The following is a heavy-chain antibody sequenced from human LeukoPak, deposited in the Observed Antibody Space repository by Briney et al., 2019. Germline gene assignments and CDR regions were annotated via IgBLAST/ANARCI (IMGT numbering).Heavy chain of an antibody. CDR2: IYYTGST. V-gene: IGHV4-59*12. CDR1: GGSINNYY. J-gene: IGHJ5*02. Sequence: PSETLSLTCTVSGGSINNYYWTWIRQPPGKGLEWIGYIYYTGSTNYNSSLKSRVTISVDTSKNQFSLKLSSVTAADTAVYYCAREAIVVVPAAISGGNWFDPWGQGTLVTVSS. CDR3: AREAIVVVPAAISGGNWFDP. D-gene: IGHD2-2*01.